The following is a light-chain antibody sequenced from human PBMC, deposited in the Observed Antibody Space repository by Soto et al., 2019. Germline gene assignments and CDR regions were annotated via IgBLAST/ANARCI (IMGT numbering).Light chain of an antibody. J-gene: IGKJ5*01. V-gene: IGKV3-20*01. Sequence: EILLAQSSGPLSFSAGERATLSRRASQIFSSGYLAWYQQKHGQAPRLLIYAASTRATGIPDRFSGSGSGTDFTLTISRLEPEDFAVYYCQQYGTTRITFGQGTRLEIK. CDR1: QIFSSGY. CDR3: QQYGTTRIT. CDR2: AAS.